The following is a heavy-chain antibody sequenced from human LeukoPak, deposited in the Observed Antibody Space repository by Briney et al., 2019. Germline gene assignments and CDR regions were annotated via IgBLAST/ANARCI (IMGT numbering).Heavy chain of an antibody. D-gene: IGHD2-2*01. CDR3: AKETYSTSWQLDS. CDR1: GFTFSSYA. Sequence: PGGSLRLSCAASGFTFSSYAMHWVRQAPGKGLEWVALILYDGSNKYYADSVKGRFIISRDNSKNTLYLQMNSLRAEDTAVYYCAKETYSTSWQLDSWGQGTLVTVSS. CDR2: ILYDGSNK. V-gene: IGHV3-30-3*01. J-gene: IGHJ4*02.